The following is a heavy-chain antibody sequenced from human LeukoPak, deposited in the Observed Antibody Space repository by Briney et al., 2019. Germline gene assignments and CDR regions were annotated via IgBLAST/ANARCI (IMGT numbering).Heavy chain of an antibody. CDR3: ARNRYSSSWLSDY. D-gene: IGHD6-13*01. CDR2: INDNGSTR. Sequence: GGSLRLSCGASGFTFSNYAMSWVRQAPGKGLEWVSGINDNGSTRFYAASVKGRFTSSRDNPKNTLYLQMNGLRVEDTAVYYCARNRYSSSWLSDYWGQGTLVTVSS. CDR1: GFTFSNYA. J-gene: IGHJ4*02. V-gene: IGHV3-23*01.